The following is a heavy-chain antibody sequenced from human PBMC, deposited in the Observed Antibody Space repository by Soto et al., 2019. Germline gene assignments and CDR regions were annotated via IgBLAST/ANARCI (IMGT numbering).Heavy chain of an antibody. Sequence: SETLSLTCAVYGGYFSGYYWSWIRQPPGKGLEWIGEINHSGSTNYNPSLKSRVTISVDTSKNQFSLKLSSVTAADTAVYYCARGVGVAAARRGPYYYYGMDVWGQGTTVTVSS. CDR3: ARGVGVAAARRGPYYYYGMDV. J-gene: IGHJ6*02. CDR2: INHSGST. CDR1: GGYFSGYY. D-gene: IGHD6-13*01. V-gene: IGHV4-34*01.